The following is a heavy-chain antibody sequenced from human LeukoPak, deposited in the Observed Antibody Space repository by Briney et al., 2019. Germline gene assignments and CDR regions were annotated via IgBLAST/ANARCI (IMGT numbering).Heavy chain of an antibody. CDR2: TNDSGSV. Sequence: PPETLSLTCAVYSGSFSGYYWSWIRQPPGKGLEWIGETNDSGSVNCNPSLKNRVTLSVDTSKNQFSLRLSSVAAADTAVYYCARRLVDSGASQVSDDWGQGTLVTVSS. CDR3: ARRLVDSGASQVSDD. CDR1: SGSFSGYY. J-gene: IGHJ4*02. D-gene: IGHD2-15*01. V-gene: IGHV4-34*01.